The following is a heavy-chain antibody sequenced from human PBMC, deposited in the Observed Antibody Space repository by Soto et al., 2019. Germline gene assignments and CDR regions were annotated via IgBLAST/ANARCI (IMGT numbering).Heavy chain of an antibody. CDR2: ISSDGSNK. CDR1: GFTFSSYA. J-gene: IGHJ4*02. CDR3: ERDWGVIKNYGGVGYFDY. Sequence: QVQLVESGGGVVQPGRSLRLSCAAYGFTFSSYAMHWVRQSPGKGLEWGAGISSDGSNKYYADSVKGRVTICRDNSKNTLYLQMNSLRAEDTAVYYCERDWGVIKNYGGVGYFDYWCQGTLVTVSS. D-gene: IGHD4-17*01. V-gene: IGHV3-30-3*01.